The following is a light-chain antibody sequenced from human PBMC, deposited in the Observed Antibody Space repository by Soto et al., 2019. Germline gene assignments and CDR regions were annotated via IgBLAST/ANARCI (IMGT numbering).Light chain of an antibody. CDR2: DVN. CDR1: SSDIGGYNY. Sequence: QSALTQPASVSGFPGQSITISCTGSSSDIGGYNYVSWYQHHPGKVPKLLIYDVNLRSPGISNRFSASKSGNTASLSISGIQDDDEGYYYCGSYTHSITLVFGGGTKLTVL. V-gene: IGLV2-14*03. J-gene: IGLJ2*01. CDR3: GSYTHSITLV.